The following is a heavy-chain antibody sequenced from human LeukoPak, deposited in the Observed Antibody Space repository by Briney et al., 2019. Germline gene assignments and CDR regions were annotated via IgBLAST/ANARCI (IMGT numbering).Heavy chain of an antibody. CDR2: ISSSGSTI. J-gene: IGHJ6*04. D-gene: IGHD3-10*02. V-gene: IGHV3-48*03. CDR1: GFTFSSYE. Sequence: GGSLRLSCTASGFTFSSYEMNWVRQAPGQGLEWVSYISSSGSTIYYADSVKGRFTISRDNAKNSLYLQMNSLRAEDTAVYYCAELGITMIGGVWGKGTTVTISS. CDR3: AELGITMIGGV.